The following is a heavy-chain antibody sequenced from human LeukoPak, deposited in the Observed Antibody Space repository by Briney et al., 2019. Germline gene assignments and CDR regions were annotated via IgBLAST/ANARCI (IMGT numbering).Heavy chain of an antibody. CDR3: ARGPGYFAAAGTYYFDC. J-gene: IGHJ4*02. CDR1: GFTFSSYW. Sequence: GGSLRLSCAASGFTFSSYWMSWVRQAPGKGLEWVANIKQDGSEKYYVDSVKGRFTISRDNAKNSLYLQMNSLRAEDTAVYYCARGPGYFAAAGTYYFDCWGQGTLVTVSS. D-gene: IGHD6-13*01. CDR2: IKQDGSEK. V-gene: IGHV3-7*01.